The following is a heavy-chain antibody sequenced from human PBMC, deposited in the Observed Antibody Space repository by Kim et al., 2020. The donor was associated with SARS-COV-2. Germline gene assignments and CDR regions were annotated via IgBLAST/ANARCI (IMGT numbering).Heavy chain of an antibody. V-gene: IGHV4-31*02. J-gene: IGHJ4*02. D-gene: IGHD3-3*01. Sequence: LKSRVTISVDTSKNQFSLKLSSVTAADTAVYYCARGRITIFGVVTEFDYCGQGTLVTVSS. CDR3: ARGRITIFGVVTEFDY.